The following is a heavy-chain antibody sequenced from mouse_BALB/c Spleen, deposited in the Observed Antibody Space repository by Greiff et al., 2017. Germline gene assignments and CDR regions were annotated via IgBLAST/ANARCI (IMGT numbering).Heavy chain of an antibody. CDR1: GYTFTDYN. CDR2: IYPYNGGT. D-gene: IGHD2-4*01. CDR3: ARGDDYDGAWFAY. V-gene: IGHV1S29*02. Sequence: VQLKESGPELVKPGASVKISCKASGYTFTDYNMHWVKQSHGKSLEWIGYIYPYNGGTGYNQKFKSKATLTVDNSSSTAYMELRSLTSEDSAVYYCARGDDYDGAWFAYWGQGTLVTVSA. J-gene: IGHJ3*01.